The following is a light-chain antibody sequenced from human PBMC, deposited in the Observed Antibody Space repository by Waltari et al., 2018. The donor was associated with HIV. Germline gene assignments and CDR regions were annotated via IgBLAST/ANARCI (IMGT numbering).Light chain of an antibody. V-gene: IGKV3-15*01. Sequence: EIVMTQSPATLSVSPGERATLSCRASQNINSNLAWYQQKPGQAPRLLIFGASTRATGIPARCSGSGSGTEFTLTISSLQSEDFAVYYCQQYNNWHPWTFGQGTKVEIK. CDR3: QQYNNWHPWT. CDR2: GAS. CDR1: QNINSN. J-gene: IGKJ1*01.